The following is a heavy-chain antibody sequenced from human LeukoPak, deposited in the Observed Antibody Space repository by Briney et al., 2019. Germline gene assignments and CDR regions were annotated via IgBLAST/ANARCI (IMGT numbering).Heavy chain of an antibody. D-gene: IGHD6-6*01. Sequence: ESLKISCKGSGYSFTSYWIGWVRQMPGKGLEWMGIIYPGDSDTRYSPSFQGQVTISADKSISTAYLQWSSLKASDTAMYYCARSYSSSSPHYYYYMDVWGKGTTVTVSS. CDR1: GYSFTSYW. V-gene: IGHV5-51*01. J-gene: IGHJ6*03. CDR3: ARSYSSSSPHYYYYMDV. CDR2: IYPGDSDT.